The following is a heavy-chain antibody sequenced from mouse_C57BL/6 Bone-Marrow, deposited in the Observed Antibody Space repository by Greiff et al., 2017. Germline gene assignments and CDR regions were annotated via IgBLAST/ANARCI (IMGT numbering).Heavy chain of an antibody. CDR1: GYTFTSYW. D-gene: IGHD1-1*01. CDR3: ARSHYYGSSYPWYFDV. J-gene: IGHJ1*03. Sequence: VQLQQPGAELVKPGASVKLSCKASGYTFTSYWMHWVKQRPGQGLEWIGMIHPNSGSTNYNEKFKSKATLTVDKSSSTAYMQLSSLTSEDSAVYYWARSHYYGSSYPWYFDVWGTGTTVTVSS. CDR2: IHPNSGST. V-gene: IGHV1-64*01.